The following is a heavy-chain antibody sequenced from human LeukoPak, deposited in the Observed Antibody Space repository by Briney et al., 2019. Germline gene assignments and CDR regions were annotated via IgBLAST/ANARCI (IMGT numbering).Heavy chain of an antibody. V-gene: IGHV3-30*02. D-gene: IGHD3-10*01. Sequence: PGGSLRLSCAASGFTFSSYGMHWVRQAPGKGLEWVAFIRYDGSNKYYADSVKGRFTISRDNSKNTLYLQMNSLRAEDTAVYYCAKDQTYGSGSYYPPGYWGQGTLVTVSS. CDR1: GFTFSSYG. J-gene: IGHJ4*02. CDR2: IRYDGSNK. CDR3: AKDQTYGSGSYYPPGY.